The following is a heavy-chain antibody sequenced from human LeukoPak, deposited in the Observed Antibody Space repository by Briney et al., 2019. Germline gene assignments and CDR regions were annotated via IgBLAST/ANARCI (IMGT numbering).Heavy chain of an antibody. Sequence: GASVKVSCKASGFTFTSSAVQWVRQARGQRLEWIGWIVVGSGNTNYAQKFQERVTITRDMSTSTAYMELSSLRSEVTAVYYCAADRGGYDYYFDYWGQGTLVTVSS. CDR2: IVVGSGNT. CDR1: GFTFTSSA. D-gene: IGHD3-16*01. J-gene: IGHJ4*02. V-gene: IGHV1-58*01. CDR3: AADRGGYDYYFDY.